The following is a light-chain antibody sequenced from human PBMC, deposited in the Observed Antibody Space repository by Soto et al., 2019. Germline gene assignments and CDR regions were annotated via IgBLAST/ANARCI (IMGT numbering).Light chain of an antibody. CDR3: QQYFATPWT. J-gene: IGKJ1*01. CDR1: QSIDNRY. CDR2: ATS. V-gene: IGKV3-20*01. Sequence: EIVLTQSPGTLSSSPGERATLSCRASQSIDNRYFALYQHKPCQAPRLLIYATSSRATGIPDRFGGSGSGTDFTLTINRLEHEDFAVYYCQQYFATPWTFGQGTKVDIK.